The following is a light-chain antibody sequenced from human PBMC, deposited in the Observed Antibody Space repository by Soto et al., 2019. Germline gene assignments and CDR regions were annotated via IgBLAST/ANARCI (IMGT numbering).Light chain of an antibody. CDR1: QSISSW. Sequence: DIQMTQSPSTLXXXVGDXXXXXCRAXQSISSWLAWYQQKPGKAPKFLIYKASSLESGVPSRFSGSGSGTEFTLTISSLQPDDFATYYCQQYNSYSPYTFGQGTKLEIK. J-gene: IGKJ2*01. CDR3: QQYNSYSPYT. CDR2: KAS. V-gene: IGKV1-5*03.